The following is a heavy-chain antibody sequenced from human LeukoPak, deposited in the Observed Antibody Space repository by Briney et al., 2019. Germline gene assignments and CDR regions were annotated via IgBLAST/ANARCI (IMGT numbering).Heavy chain of an antibody. Sequence: EASVKVSCKASGYTFTSYGISWVRQAPGQGLEWMGWISAYNGNTNYAQKLQGRVTMTTDTSTSTAYMELRSLRSDDTAVYYCARVVVVVITGTPYAFDIWGQGTMVTVSS. CDR2: ISAYNGNT. J-gene: IGHJ3*02. CDR1: GYTFTSYG. D-gene: IGHD3-22*01. CDR3: ARVVVVVITGTPYAFDI. V-gene: IGHV1-18*01.